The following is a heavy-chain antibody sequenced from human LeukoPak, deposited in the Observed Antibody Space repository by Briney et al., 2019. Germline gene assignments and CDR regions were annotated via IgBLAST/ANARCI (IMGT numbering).Heavy chain of an antibody. V-gene: IGHV1-2*02. D-gene: IGHD3/OR15-3a*01. CDR2: ISPTSGTT. CDR1: GYSFTDHY. CDR3: ARVEGLVPRQYYFDY. J-gene: IGHJ4*02. Sequence: GASVKVSCKASGYSFTDHYLHWVRQAPGQGLEWMGWISPTSGTTNYAQRFQNRVTMTRDTSLTTAYMELSRLTSDDTAVYYCARVEGLVPRQYYFDYWGQGSLVTVSS.